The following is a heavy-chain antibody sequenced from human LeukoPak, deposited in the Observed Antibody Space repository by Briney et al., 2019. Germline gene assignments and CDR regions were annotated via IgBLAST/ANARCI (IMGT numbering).Heavy chain of an antibody. CDR2: IYSGGNT. V-gene: IGHV3-53*01. CDR3: AREYYEASSGPFDY. J-gene: IGHJ4*02. CDR1: GFAVSSNY. D-gene: IGHD3-22*01. Sequence: GGSLRLSCAASGFAVSSNYMNGVRQAPGRGLEWVSVIYSGGNTYYADSVKGRFTISRDNSKNTVYLQMNSLRAEDTTLYYCAREYYEASSGPFDYWGEGTLVTVSS.